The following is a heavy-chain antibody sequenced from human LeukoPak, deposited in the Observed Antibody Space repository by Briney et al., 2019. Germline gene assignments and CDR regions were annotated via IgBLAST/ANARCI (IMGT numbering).Heavy chain of an antibody. CDR2: ISGYNGDT. D-gene: IGHD3-10*01. J-gene: IGHJ4*02. CDR3: ARAVFGELLLHDY. CDR1: GYTFTNYG. V-gene: IGHV1-18*01. Sequence: ASVKVSCKASGYTFTNYGINWVRQAPGQGLEWMGWISGYNGDTNYAQKLQGRVTMTTDTSTSTAYMELRSLRSDDTAVYYCARAVFGELLLHDYWGQGTLVTVSS.